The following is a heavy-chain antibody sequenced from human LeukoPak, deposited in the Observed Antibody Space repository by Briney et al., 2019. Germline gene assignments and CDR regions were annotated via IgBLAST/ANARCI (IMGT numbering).Heavy chain of an antibody. V-gene: IGHV4-61*02. Sequence: SETLSLTCTVSGGSISSGSYYWSWIRQPAGKGLEWIGRIYTSGSTHYNPSLASLKSRVTILGDTSKNQFSLTLSSVTAADTAVYYCARYREVGATVDYWGQGTLVTVSS. D-gene: IGHD1-26*01. CDR1: GGSISSGSYY. CDR2: IYTSGST. J-gene: IGHJ4*02. CDR3: ARYREVGATVDY.